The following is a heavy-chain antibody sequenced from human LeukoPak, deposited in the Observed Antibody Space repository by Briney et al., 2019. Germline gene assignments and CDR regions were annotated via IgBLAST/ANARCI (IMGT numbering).Heavy chain of an antibody. CDR3: AREVWAGATRWFDP. Sequence: PSETLSLTCTVSGGSISSSSYYWSWIRQPAGKGLEWIGRIYTSGSTNYNPSLKSRVTISVDTSKNQFSLKLSSVTAADTAVYYCAREVWAGATRWFDPWGQGTLVTVSS. V-gene: IGHV4-61*02. J-gene: IGHJ5*02. D-gene: IGHD3-16*01. CDR1: GGSISSSSYY. CDR2: IYTSGST.